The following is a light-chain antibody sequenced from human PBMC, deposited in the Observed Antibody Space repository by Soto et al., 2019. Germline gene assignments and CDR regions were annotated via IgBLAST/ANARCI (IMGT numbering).Light chain of an antibody. CDR1: QSVSSSY. CDR3: QQYGSSPLYT. Sequence: EIVLTQSPGTLSLSPREGVTLSCRASQSVSSSYLAWYQQKPGQAPRLLIYGASNRATGIPDRFSGSGSGTDFTLTISRLEPEDFAVYYCQQYGSSPLYTFGPGTKVDIK. J-gene: IGKJ3*01. V-gene: IGKV3-20*01. CDR2: GAS.